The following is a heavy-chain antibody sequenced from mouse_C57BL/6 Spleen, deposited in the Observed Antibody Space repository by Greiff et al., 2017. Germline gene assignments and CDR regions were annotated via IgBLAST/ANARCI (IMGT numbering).Heavy chain of an antibody. CDR2: ISSGSSTI. J-gene: IGHJ1*03. CDR1: GFTFSDYG. CDR3: ARRHYGSSHWYFDV. Sequence: EVKVEESGGGLVKPGGSLKLSCAASGFTFSDYGMHWVRQAPEKGLEWVAYISSGSSTIYYADTVKGRFTISRDNAKNTLFLQMTSLRSEDTAMYYCARRHYGSSHWYFDVWGTGTTVTVSS. D-gene: IGHD1-1*01. V-gene: IGHV5-17*01.